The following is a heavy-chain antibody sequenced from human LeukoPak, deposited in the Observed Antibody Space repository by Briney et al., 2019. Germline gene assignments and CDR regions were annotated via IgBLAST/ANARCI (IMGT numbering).Heavy chain of an antibody. CDR3: ARAGGSGSYSYYGMDV. D-gene: IGHD3-10*01. CDR1: GGSISSYY. Sequence: SETLSLTCTVSGGSISSYYWSWIRQPPGKGLEWIGYIYYSGSTNYNPSLKSRVTISVDTSKNQFSLKLSSVTAADTAVYYCARAGGSGSYSYYGMDVWGQGTTVSVSS. CDR2: IYYSGST. J-gene: IGHJ6*02. V-gene: IGHV4-59*01.